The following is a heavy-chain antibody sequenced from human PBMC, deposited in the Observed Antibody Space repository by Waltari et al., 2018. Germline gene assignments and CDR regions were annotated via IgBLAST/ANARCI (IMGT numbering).Heavy chain of an antibody. CDR1: ESTFSAYA. V-gene: IGHV3-30*04. D-gene: IGHD3-16*01. CDR2: ISYNARNI. J-gene: IGHJ6*02. Sequence: QVQLVESGGGVVQPGRSLRLSCAASESTFSAYALHWARQAPGKGLEWVAVISYNARNIYYVDSVKGRFTISRDNSKKTLYLQMDSLRAEDTAVYYCARDYWERTYCHGMDVWGQGTTVTVSS. CDR3: ARDYWERTYCHGMDV.